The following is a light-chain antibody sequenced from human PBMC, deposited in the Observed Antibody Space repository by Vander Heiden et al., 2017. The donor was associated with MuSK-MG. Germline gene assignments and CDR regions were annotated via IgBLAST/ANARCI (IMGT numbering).Light chain of an antibody. Sequence: QSALTQPASVSGSPGQSITISCTGTSSDVGGYNYVSWYQQHPGKAPKLMIYDVSNRPSGVSNRFSGSKSGNTASLTISGLQAGDEADYYCSSYTSSSLYVFGTGTKVT. CDR2: DVS. CDR3: SSYTSSSLYV. CDR1: SSDVGGYNY. J-gene: IGLJ1*01. V-gene: IGLV2-14*03.